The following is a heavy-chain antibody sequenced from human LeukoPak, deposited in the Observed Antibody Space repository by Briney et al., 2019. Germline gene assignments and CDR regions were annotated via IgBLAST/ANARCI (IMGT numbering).Heavy chain of an antibody. Sequence: GGSLRLSCGASGFSFSNYGMHWVRQAPGKGLEWMGGFDPEDGETIYAQKFQGRVTMTEDTSTDTAYMELSSLRSEDTAVYYCATIQDYDFWSGPPVDYWGQGTLVTVSS. V-gene: IGHV1-24*01. J-gene: IGHJ4*02. CDR1: GFSFSNYG. D-gene: IGHD3-3*01. CDR3: ATIQDYDFWSGPPVDY. CDR2: FDPEDGET.